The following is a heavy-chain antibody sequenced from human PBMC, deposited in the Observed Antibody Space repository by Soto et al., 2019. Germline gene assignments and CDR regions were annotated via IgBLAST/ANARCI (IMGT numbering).Heavy chain of an antibody. D-gene: IGHD1-26*01. J-gene: IGHJ4*02. CDR1: YY. CDR3: ARRYGGNFDY. CDR2: IYYSGST. Sequence: YYWSWIRQPPGKGLEWIGYIYYSGSTNYNPSLKSRVTISVDTSKNQFSLKLSSVTAADTDVYYCARRYGGNFDYWGQGTLVTVSS. V-gene: IGHV4-61*07.